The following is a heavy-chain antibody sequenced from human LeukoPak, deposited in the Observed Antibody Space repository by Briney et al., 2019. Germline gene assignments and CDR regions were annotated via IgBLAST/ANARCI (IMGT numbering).Heavy chain of an antibody. CDR3: AKPYSAGCDAYDM. J-gene: IGHJ3*02. D-gene: IGHD6-19*01. CDR1: GFTLDSYG. Sequence: GGSLRLSCAASGFTLDSYGMNWVRQAAGKGLGGFSSISGSGGSTYYADSVKGRFTISRENSKNTLYLQMNSLRAEDAAIYFCAKPYSAGCDAYDMWGQGTMVTVSS. CDR2: ISGSGGST. V-gene: IGHV3-23*01.